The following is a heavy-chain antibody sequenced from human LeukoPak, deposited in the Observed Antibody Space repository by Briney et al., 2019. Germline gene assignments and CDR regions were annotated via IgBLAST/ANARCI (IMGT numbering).Heavy chain of an antibody. CDR2: IYSGGHT. J-gene: IGHJ3*02. CDR3: ARDRNYYDSSGGDDAFDI. V-gene: IGHV3-53*01. CDR1: GFTVSSNY. D-gene: IGHD3-22*01. Sequence: PGGSLRLSCAASGFTVSSNYMSWVRQAPGKGLEWVSVIYSGGHTYYADSVKGRFTISRDNSKNTLYLQMNSLRAEDTAVYYCARDRNYYDSSGGDDAFDIWGQGTMVTVSS.